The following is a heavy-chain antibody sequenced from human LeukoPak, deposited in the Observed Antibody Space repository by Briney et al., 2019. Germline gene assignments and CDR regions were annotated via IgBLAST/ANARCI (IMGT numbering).Heavy chain of an antibody. J-gene: IGHJ5*02. Sequence: SETLSLTCTVSGGSISSSSYYWGWIRQPPGKGLEWIGSIYYSGSTYYNPSLKSRVTISVDTSKNQFSLKLSSLTAADTAVYYCARHEYSGSYYGLSWFDPWGQGTLVTVSS. CDR2: IYYSGST. CDR1: GGSISSSSYY. D-gene: IGHD1-26*01. V-gene: IGHV4-39*01. CDR3: ARHEYSGSYYGLSWFDP.